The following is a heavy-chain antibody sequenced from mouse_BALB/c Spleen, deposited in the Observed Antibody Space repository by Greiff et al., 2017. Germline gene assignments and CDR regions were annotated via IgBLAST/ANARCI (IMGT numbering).Heavy chain of an antibody. CDR3: APDYDKDAY. CDR2: IDPANGNT. V-gene: IGHV14-3*02. CDR1: GFNIKDTY. D-gene: IGHD2-4*01. J-gene: IGHJ3*01. Sequence: VQLQQSGAELVKPGASVKLSCTACGFNIKDTYMHWVKQRPEQGLEWIGRIDPANGNTKYDPKFQGKATITADTSSNTAYLQLSSLTSEDTAVYYCAPDYDKDAYWGQGTLVTVSA.